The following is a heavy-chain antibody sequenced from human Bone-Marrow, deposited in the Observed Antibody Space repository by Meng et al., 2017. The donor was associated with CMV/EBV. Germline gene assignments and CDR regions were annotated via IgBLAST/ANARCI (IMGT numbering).Heavy chain of an antibody. V-gene: IGHV3-7*01. CDR3: ARGSFTIFGVVTQYGMDV. Sequence: GESLKISCAASGFTFSSYWMSWVRQAPGKGLEWVANIKQDGSEKYYVDSVKGRFTISRDNAKNSLYLQMNSLRAEDTAVYYCARGSFTIFGVVTQYGMDVWGQGTTVTVSS. D-gene: IGHD3-3*01. J-gene: IGHJ6*02. CDR2: IKQDGSEK. CDR1: GFTFSSYW.